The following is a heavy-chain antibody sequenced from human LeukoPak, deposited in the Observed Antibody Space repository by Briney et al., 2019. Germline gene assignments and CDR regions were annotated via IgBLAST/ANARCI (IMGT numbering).Heavy chain of an antibody. Sequence: SETLSLTCAVYGGSFSSYYWSWIRQPPGKGLEWIGEINHSGSTNYNPSLKSRVTISVDTSKNQFSLKLSSVTAADTAVYYCARRRRPNIVVVPAAIWFDPWGQGTLVTVSS. CDR3: ARRRRPNIVVVPAAIWFDP. V-gene: IGHV4-34*01. D-gene: IGHD2-2*01. CDR2: INHSGST. J-gene: IGHJ5*02. CDR1: GGSFSSYY.